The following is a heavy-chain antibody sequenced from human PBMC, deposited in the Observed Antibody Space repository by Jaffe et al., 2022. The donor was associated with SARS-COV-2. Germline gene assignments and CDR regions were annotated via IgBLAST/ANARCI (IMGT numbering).Heavy chain of an antibody. CDR3: AKDRCTVTRPRGYFDS. V-gene: IGHV3-48*02. D-gene: IGHD4-17*01. CDR2: ITSNSDTT. Sequence: EVQLVESGGGLVQPGGSLRLSCAASGFTFSGCSMNWVRQAPGKGLEWVSYITSNSDTTYYADSVKGRFSISRDNTKNSLFLQMSSLRDEDTAVYYCAKDRCTVTRPRGYFDSWGQGTLVTVSS. CDR1: GFTFSGCS. J-gene: IGHJ4*02.